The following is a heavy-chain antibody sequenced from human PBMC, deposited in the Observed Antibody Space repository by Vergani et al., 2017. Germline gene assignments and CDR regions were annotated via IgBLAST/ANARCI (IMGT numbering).Heavy chain of an antibody. V-gene: IGHV3-30*18. CDR1: GFPFSSYG. CDR2: ISYDGSNK. Sequence: QVQLVESGGGVVQPGRSLRLSCAASGFPFSSYGMHWVRQAPGKGLEWVAVISYDGSNKYYADSVKGRFTISRDNSKNTLYLQMNSLRAEDTAVYYCAKETSKWELPFDYWGQGTLVTVSS. J-gene: IGHJ4*02. D-gene: IGHD1-26*01. CDR3: AKETSKWELPFDY.